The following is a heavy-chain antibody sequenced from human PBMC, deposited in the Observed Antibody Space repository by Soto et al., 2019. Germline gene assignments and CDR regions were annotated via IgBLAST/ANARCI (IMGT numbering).Heavy chain of an antibody. D-gene: IGHD1-1*01. CDR2: INPSGGST. Sequence: ASVKATSKASGFTLTGYYMHWVRQSPGQGLEWMGIINPSGGSTSYAQKFQGRVTMTRDTSTSTVYMELSSLRSEDTAVYYCARVGTTTDGGFDYWGQGTLVTVSP. CDR3: ARVGTTTDGGFDY. CDR1: GFTLTGYY. V-gene: IGHV1-46*03. J-gene: IGHJ4*02.